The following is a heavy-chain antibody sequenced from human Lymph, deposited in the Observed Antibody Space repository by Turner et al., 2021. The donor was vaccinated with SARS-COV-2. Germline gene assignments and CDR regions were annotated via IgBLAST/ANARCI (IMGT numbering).Heavy chain of an antibody. CDR2: IYSGGTT. J-gene: IGHJ6*02. Sequence: EVQLVETGGGLIQLGGSLRLSCAASGIIVSRNYMNWVRQAPGKGLEWVSVIYSGGTTYYADSVKGRFTISRDNSKNTLYLQMNSLRVEDTAVYYCARDLGTYGMDVWGQGTTVTVSS. D-gene: IGHD6-13*01. CDR3: ARDLGTYGMDV. CDR1: GIIVSRNY. V-gene: IGHV3-53*02.